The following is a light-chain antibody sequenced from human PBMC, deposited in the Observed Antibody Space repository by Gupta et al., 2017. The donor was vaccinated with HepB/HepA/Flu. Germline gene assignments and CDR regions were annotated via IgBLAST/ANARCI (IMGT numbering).Light chain of an antibody. CDR3: QQRFNWAIT. Sequence: EIVLPQSPVTLSLSPGERATLSCMASQRISTYLAWYQQKPGQAPRLLIYDASKRATGIPARVSGSGSGTXFTLTIXSLEPEDAAVYSCQQRFNWAITFGXGTRLVFK. V-gene: IGKV3-11*01. CDR1: QRISTY. J-gene: IGKJ5*01. CDR2: DAS.